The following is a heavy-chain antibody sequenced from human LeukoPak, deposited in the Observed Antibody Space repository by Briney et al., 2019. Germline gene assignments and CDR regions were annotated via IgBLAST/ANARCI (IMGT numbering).Heavy chain of an antibody. CDR3: ARSGQHVNLFDP. Sequence: GESLKISCQGSGYNFADYWIGWVRQMPGKGLEWMGIINPANSETIYSPSLQAQVSMSVDKSINTAYLQWSSLKASDTAMYYCARSGQHVNLFDPWGQGTLVIVYS. CDR1: GYNFADYW. D-gene: IGHD1-1*01. CDR2: INPANSET. V-gene: IGHV5-51*01. J-gene: IGHJ5*02.